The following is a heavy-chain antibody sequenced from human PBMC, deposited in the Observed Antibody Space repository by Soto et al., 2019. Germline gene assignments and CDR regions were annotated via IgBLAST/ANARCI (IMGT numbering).Heavy chain of an antibody. CDR3: ARFRSAADTGGTNSFDP. CDR2: IFYTGST. Sequence: PLETLSLTCTVSGGSISGYYWSWIRQPPGKGLEWIAYIFYTGSTNYNPSLKSRVTISVDTSKNQFSLKLSSVTAADTAVYYCARFRSAADTGGTNSFDPWGQGTLVTVSS. D-gene: IGHD2-15*01. CDR1: GGSISGYY. J-gene: IGHJ5*02. V-gene: IGHV4-59*01.